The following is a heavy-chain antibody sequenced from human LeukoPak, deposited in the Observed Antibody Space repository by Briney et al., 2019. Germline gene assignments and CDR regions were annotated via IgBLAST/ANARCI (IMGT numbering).Heavy chain of an antibody. D-gene: IGHD2-21*02. CDR3: ASMTTYCGGDCYFFDY. CDR1: GFAFNVFG. V-gene: IGHV3-48*04. J-gene: IGHJ4*02. CDR2: ISSSGNTI. Sequence: GGSLRLSCEGPGFAFNVFGMHWIRQAPGKGLEWVSYISSSGNTIYYADSVKGRFTISRDNAKNSLYLQMNSLRAEDTAVYYCASMTTYCGGDCYFFDYWGQGTLVTVSS.